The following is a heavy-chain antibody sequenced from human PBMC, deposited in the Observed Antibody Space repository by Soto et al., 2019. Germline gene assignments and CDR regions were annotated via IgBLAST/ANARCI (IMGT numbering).Heavy chain of an antibody. V-gene: IGHV4-59*01. CDR3: ARDATSGTYFDY. Sequence: NPSETLSLTCTVSGVAISSYYWNWIRQSPGKGLEWIGYIYYSGGTNYNPSLNGRVTITIDTSKNQFSLKVSSVTDADTGIYYCARDATSGTYFDYWGQGTLVTVSS. J-gene: IGHJ4*02. CDR2: IYYSGGT. CDR1: GVAISSYY. D-gene: IGHD1-1*01.